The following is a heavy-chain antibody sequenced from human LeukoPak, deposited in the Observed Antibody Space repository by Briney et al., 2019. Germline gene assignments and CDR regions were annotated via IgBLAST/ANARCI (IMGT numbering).Heavy chain of an antibody. J-gene: IGHJ4*02. CDR1: GFSFSSYD. D-gene: IGHD5-12*01. CDR2: ISYDGSNK. Sequence: PGGSLRLSCAASGFSFSSYDMLWVRQAPGKGLEWVAVISYDGSNKYYADSVKGRSTISRDNSKNALSLQMNSLRPEDTAVYYCAKRSGYGFDYWGQGTLVTVSS. CDR3: AKRSGYGFDY. V-gene: IGHV3-30*18.